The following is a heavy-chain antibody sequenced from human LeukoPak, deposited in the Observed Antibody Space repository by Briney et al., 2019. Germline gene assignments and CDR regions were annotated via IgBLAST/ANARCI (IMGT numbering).Heavy chain of an antibody. J-gene: IGHJ3*02. Sequence: QTLTLTCSLSGVSLSTSGVGVGWIRQPPGKALEWLALIYWDDDSRYSPSLKSRLTIAKDTSKIQVVLTLTNMDSVDTATYYCAHSQVFSYGSFHDAYDIWGLGMLVTVSS. CDR2: IYWDDDS. D-gene: IGHD5-18*01. CDR1: GVSLSTSGVG. CDR3: AHSQVFSYGSFHDAYDI. V-gene: IGHV2-5*02.